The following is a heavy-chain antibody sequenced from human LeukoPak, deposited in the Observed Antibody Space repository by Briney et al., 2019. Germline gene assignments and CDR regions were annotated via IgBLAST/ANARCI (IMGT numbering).Heavy chain of an antibody. CDR1: GFTFSSYW. J-gene: IGHJ6*02. Sequence: GGSLRLSCAASGFTFSSYWTPWVRQAPGKGLLWVSRINSDGTTTYYADSVKGRFTISRDNAKNTPYLQVNSLRAEDTAVYYCARGNYYGMDVWGQGTTVTVSS. CDR3: ARGNYYGMDV. V-gene: IGHV3-74*01. CDR2: INSDGTTT.